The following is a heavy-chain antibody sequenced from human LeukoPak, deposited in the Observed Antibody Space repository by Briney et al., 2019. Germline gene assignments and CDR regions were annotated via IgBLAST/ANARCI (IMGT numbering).Heavy chain of an antibody. Sequence: PSETLSLTCAVSGGSISSSNWWSWVRQPPGKGLEWIGEIYHSGSTNYNLSLKSRVTISVDKSKNQFSLKLSSVTAADTAMYFCARPKRGDSTSWYVDFWGQGTLVTVSS. CDR1: GGSISSSNW. D-gene: IGHD6-13*01. CDR2: IYHSGST. CDR3: ARPKRGDSTSWYVDF. V-gene: IGHV4-4*02. J-gene: IGHJ4*02.